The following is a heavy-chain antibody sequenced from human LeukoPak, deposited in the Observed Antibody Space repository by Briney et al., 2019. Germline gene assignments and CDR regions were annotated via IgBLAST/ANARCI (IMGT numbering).Heavy chain of an antibody. V-gene: IGHV3-33*01. CDR3: ARDAYDILTGYKAFDY. D-gene: IGHD3-9*01. CDR1: GLKFRSYG. Sequence: GRSLRLSCAASGLKFRSYGMHWVRQAPGKGLEWVAVVWCDETNKYYADSVKGRFTISRDSSKNTLYLQMNSLRAEDTAVYYCARDAYDILTGYKAFDYWGQGTLVTVSS. J-gene: IGHJ4*02. CDR2: VWCDETNK.